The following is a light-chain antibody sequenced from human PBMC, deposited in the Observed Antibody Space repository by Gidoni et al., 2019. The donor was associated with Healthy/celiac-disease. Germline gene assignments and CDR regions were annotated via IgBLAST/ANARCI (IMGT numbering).Light chain of an antibody. J-gene: IGLJ2*01. CDR1: NIGSKS. CDR3: QVWDSSSDPVV. Sequence: SYVLTQPPSVSVAPGQTARLTCGGNNIGSKSVHWYQQKPGQAPVLVVYDDSDRPSGVPARFSGSNSGNTATLTTSRVEAGDEADYYCQVWDSSSDPVVFGGGTKLTAL. V-gene: IGLV3-21*02. CDR2: DDS.